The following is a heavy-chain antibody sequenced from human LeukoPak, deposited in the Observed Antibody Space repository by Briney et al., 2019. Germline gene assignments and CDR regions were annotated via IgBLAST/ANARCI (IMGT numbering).Heavy chain of an antibody. CDR2: INWNGPGT. D-gene: IGHD3-16*01. Sequence: RSGGSLRLSCAASGFSLGDYDMSWVRQAPGKGLEWVSGINWNGPGTGYADSVKGRFTISRDNDKNSLYLQMNSLRAEDTTFYYCARDWAWGTPVPYYWGQGTLVTVSS. CDR3: ARDWAWGTPVPYY. CDR1: GFSLGDYD. V-gene: IGHV3-20*04. J-gene: IGHJ4*02.